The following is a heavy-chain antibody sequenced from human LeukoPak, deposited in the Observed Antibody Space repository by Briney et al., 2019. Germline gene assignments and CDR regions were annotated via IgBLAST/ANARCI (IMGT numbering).Heavy chain of an antibody. CDR3: AKDRGVTLTATFDF. Sequence: GGSLRLSCVASGFTFRSHGMNWVRQAPGKGLEWVSGIRGDGITTYYADSVQGRFIIFRDNSKNTLSLQMSSLRSEDTAVYYCAKDRGVTLTATFDFWGQGTLVTVSS. CDR1: GFTFRSHG. D-gene: IGHD2-21*02. CDR2: IRGDGITT. V-gene: IGHV3-23*01. J-gene: IGHJ4*02.